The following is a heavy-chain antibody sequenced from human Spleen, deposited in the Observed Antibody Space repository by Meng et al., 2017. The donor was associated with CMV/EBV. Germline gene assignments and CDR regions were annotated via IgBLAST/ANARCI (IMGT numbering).Heavy chain of an antibody. V-gene: IGHV3-48*04. CDR3: ARRVWTVVPAAKPNWFDP. CDR2: ISSSSSSI. Sequence: GESLKISCAASGFTFSSYSMNWVRQAPGKGLEWVSFISSSSSSICYADSVKGRFTISRDNAKNSLYLQMNSLRAEDTAVYYCARRVWTVVPAAKPNWFDPWGQGTLVTVSS. J-gene: IGHJ5*02. D-gene: IGHD2-2*01. CDR1: GFTFSSYS.